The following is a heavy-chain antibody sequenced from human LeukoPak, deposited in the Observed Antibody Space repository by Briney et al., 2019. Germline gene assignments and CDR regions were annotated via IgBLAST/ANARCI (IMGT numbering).Heavy chain of an antibody. CDR3: AKGSSSWYLFDY. J-gene: IGHJ4*02. CDR1: GFPFDDYA. D-gene: IGHD6-13*01. CDR2: ISWNSGSI. Sequence: GGSLSLSCAASGFPFDDYAMHWVRQAPGKGLEGVSGISWNSGSIGYADSVKGRFTISRDNAKNSLYLQMNSLRAEDMALYSCAKGSSSWYLFDYWGQGTLVTVSS. V-gene: IGHV3-9*03.